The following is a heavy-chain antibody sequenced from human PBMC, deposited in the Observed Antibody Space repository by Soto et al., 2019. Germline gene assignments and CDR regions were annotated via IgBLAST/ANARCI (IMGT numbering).Heavy chain of an antibody. V-gene: IGHV3-15*01. J-gene: IGHJ6*02. CDR3: TTDYYDSSGPYYYYGMDV. CDR2: IKSKTDGGTT. CDR1: GFTFSNAW. Sequence: GGSLRLTCAASGFTFSNAWMSWVRQAPGKGLEWVGRIKSKTDGGTTDYAAPVKGRFTISREDSKNTLYLQMNSLKTEDTAVYYCTTDYYDSSGPYYYYGMDVWGQGTTVTVSS. D-gene: IGHD3-22*01.